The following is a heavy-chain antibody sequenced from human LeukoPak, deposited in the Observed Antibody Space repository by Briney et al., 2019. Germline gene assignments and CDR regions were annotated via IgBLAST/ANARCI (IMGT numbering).Heavy chain of an antibody. CDR2: INPNSGGT. J-gene: IGHJ4*02. CDR3: ARPVSGDGTAAAQFDY. D-gene: IGHD6-13*01. V-gene: IGHV1-2*02. CDR1: GYTFTGDY. Sequence: GASVTVSFKASGYTFTGDYMHWVRQAPGQGLEWMGWINPNSGGTNYAQKFQGRVTMTRDTSISTAYMELSRLRSDDTAVYYCARPVSGDGTAAAQFDYWGQGTLVTVSS.